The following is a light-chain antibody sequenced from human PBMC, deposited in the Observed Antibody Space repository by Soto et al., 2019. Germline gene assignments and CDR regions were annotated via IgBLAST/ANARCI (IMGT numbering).Light chain of an antibody. V-gene: IGKV1-5*01. J-gene: IGKJ1*01. CDR1: RSISSW. CDR3: QQYNNYWT. CDR2: DAS. Sequence: DIQMTQSPSTLSASVGDIVTITCRASRSISSWLAWYQQKPGKPPKLLIYDASSFEGGVPSRFSGSGSGTEFTLTISSLQPDDSATYYCQQYNNYWTFGQGTKVEIK.